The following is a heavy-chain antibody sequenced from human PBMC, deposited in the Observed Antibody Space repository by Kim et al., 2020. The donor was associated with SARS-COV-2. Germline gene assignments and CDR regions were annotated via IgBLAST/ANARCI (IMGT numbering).Heavy chain of an antibody. CDR3: ARGVGDYYFDY. CDR2: TT. D-gene: IGHD2-21*02. Sequence: TTDCAESKKGRFPSSRDNARHSLYLQVNSLRDEDTAVYYCARGVGDYYFDYWGQGTLVTVSS. V-gene: IGHV3-48*02. J-gene: IGHJ4*02.